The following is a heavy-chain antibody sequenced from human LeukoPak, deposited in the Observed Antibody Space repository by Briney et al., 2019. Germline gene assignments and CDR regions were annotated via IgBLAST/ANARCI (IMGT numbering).Heavy chain of an antibody. D-gene: IGHD7-27*01. J-gene: IGHJ4*02. CDR2: IRQDGSEI. CDR1: GFTFSRYW. V-gene: IGHV3-7*01. Sequence: GGSLRLSCAASGFTFSRYWMSWVRQAPGKGLEWVANIRQDGSEIYYVDSVKGRSTISRDNAKNSLYLQMNSLRAEDTAVYYCARLNWGVKLSGFDFWGQGTLVTVSS. CDR3: ARLNWGVKLSGFDF.